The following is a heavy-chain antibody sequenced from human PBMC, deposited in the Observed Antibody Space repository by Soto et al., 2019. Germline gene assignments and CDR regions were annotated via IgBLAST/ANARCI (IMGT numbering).Heavy chain of an antibody. J-gene: IGHJ6*02. D-gene: IGHD3-3*01. Sequence: SLRLSCAASGFTFNTYAMTWVRQAPGKGLEWVSLISESGDGTYYADSVKGRFTISRDNSQRTLNLQMNSLRAEDTAVCYCAKNGDFWSWGMDVWGQGMTVTVSS. CDR3: AKNGDFWSWGMDV. CDR1: GFTFNTYA. V-gene: IGHV3-23*01. CDR2: ISESGDGT.